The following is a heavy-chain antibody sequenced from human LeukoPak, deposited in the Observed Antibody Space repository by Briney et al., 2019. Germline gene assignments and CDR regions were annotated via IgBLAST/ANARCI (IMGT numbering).Heavy chain of an antibody. CDR2: MYLSGTT. V-gene: IGHV4-4*02. Sequence: SGTLSLTCTVSGDSINSLDLWSWVRQPPGKGLEWIGEMYLSGTTHSNPSVKSRVTISIDKSRNQFFLNLSSVTAADTAVYYCAGLVGRYSSGLYYYYFDYWGQGTLVTVSS. D-gene: IGHD3-22*01. CDR1: GDSINSLDL. J-gene: IGHJ4*02. CDR3: AGLVGRYSSGLYYYYFDY.